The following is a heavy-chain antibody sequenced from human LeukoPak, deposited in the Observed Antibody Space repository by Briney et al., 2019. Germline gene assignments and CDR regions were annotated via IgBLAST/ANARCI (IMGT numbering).Heavy chain of an antibody. CDR3: ARVDSYGYHWAPTSYYFDY. Sequence: SVKVSCKASGGTFSSYAISWVRQAPGQGLEWMGGIIPIFGTANYAQKFQGRVTITADESTSTAYMELSSLRSEDTAVYYCARVDSYGYHWAPTSYYFDYWGQGTLVTVSS. V-gene: IGHV1-69*13. CDR1: GGTFSSYA. D-gene: IGHD5-18*01. J-gene: IGHJ4*02. CDR2: IIPIFGTA.